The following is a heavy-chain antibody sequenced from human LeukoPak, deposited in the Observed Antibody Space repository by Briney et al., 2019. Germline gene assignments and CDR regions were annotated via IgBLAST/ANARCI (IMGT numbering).Heavy chain of an antibody. CDR2: IYYSGST. J-gene: IGHJ4*02. Sequence: PSETLSLTCTVSGGSISSYYWSWTRQPPGKGLEWIGYIYYSGSTNYNPSLKSRVTISLDTSKNQFSLKLSSVTAADTAVYYCARGGSSQLFDYWGQGTLVTVSS. V-gene: IGHV4-59*01. D-gene: IGHD6-13*01. CDR3: ARGGSSQLFDY. CDR1: GGSISSYY.